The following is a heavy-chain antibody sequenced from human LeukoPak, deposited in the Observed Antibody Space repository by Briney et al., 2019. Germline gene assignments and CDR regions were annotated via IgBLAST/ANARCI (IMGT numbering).Heavy chain of an antibody. CDR2: INPNTGVT. V-gene: IGHV1-2*02. D-gene: IGHD4-17*01. Sequence: ASVKVSCKASGYTFTGYYMHWVRQAPGQGLEWMGWINPNTGVTNYAQKFQGRVTLARDTSIITAYMELTRLRSDDTAVYYCARDRTTVTTGYYGMDVWGQGTTVTVSS. CDR3: ARDRTTVTTGYYGMDV. J-gene: IGHJ6*02. CDR1: GYTFTGYY.